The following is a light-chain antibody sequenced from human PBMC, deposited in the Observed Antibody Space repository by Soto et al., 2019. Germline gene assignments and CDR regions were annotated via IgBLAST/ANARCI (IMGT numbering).Light chain of an antibody. CDR2: GAS. J-gene: IGKJ1*01. CDR1: QSVSSSY. CDR3: QQYGSSPRT. V-gene: IGKV3-20*01. Sequence: EIVLTQSPGTLSLSPGERATLSCRASQSVSSSYVAWYQYNPGQAPRLLIYGASSRATGIPDRFSGSGSGTDFTLTISRLEPEDFAMYYCQQYGSSPRTFGQGTKVEIK.